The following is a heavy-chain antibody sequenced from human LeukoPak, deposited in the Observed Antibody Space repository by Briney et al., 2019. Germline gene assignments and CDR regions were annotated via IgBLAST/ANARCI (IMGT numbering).Heavy chain of an antibody. J-gene: IGHJ4*02. CDR1: GYSISSGYY. Sequence: SETLSLTCAVSGYSISSGYYWGWIRQPPGKGLEWIGSIYHSGSTYYNPSLKSRVTISVDTSKNRFSLKLSSVTAADTAVYYCAGGGDSGYDWDDYWGQGTLVTVSS. CDR2: IYHSGST. V-gene: IGHV4-38-2*01. D-gene: IGHD5-12*01. CDR3: AGGGDSGYDWDDY.